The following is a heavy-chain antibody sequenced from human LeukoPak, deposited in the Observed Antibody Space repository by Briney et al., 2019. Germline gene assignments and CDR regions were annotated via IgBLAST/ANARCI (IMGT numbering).Heavy chain of an antibody. CDR2: IIPIFGTA. J-gene: IGHJ4*02. Sequence: VASVKVSCKASGGTFSGYAISWVRQAPGQGLEWMGGIIPIFGTANYAQKFQGRVTMTEDTSTDTAYMELSSLRSEDTAVYYCATDQYSSSPLFDYWGQGTLVTVSS. D-gene: IGHD6-13*01. CDR1: GGTFSGYA. CDR3: ATDQYSSSPLFDY. V-gene: IGHV1-69*06.